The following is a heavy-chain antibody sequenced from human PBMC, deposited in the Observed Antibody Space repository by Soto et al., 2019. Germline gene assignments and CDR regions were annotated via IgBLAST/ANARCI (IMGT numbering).Heavy chain of an antibody. CDR3: ARDRYSGYEPNWSDP. J-gene: IGHJ5*02. Sequence: PGGSLRLSCAASGFTFSSYGMHWVRQAPGKGLEWVAVIWYDGSNKYYADSVKGRFTISRDNSKNTLYLQMNSLRAEDTAVYYCARDRYSGYEPNWSDPWGQGTLVTVSS. D-gene: IGHD5-12*01. CDR1: GFTFSSYG. CDR2: IWYDGSNK. V-gene: IGHV3-33*01.